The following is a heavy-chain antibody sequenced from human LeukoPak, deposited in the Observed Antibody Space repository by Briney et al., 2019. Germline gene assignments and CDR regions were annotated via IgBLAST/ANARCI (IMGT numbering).Heavy chain of an antibody. D-gene: IGHD2-2*01. Sequence: GGSLRLSCAASGFTFSSYDMHWVRQATGKGLEWVSAIGTAGDTYYPDSVKGRFTISRDNAKNSLYLQMNSLRDEDTAVYYCARDPYCSSTSCLYYGMDVWGQGTTVTVSS. V-gene: IGHV3-13*01. CDR2: IGTAGDT. CDR3: ARDPYCSSTSCLYYGMDV. CDR1: GFTFSSYD. J-gene: IGHJ6*02.